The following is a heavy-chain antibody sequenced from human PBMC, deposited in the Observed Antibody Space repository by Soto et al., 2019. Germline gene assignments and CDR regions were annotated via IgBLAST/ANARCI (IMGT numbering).Heavy chain of an antibody. V-gene: IGHV1-58*01. CDR2: IVVGSGNT. J-gene: IGHJ6*02. Sequence: SVKVSCKASGFTFTSSAVQWVRQARGQRLEWIGWIVVGSGNTNYAQKSQERVTITRDMSTSTAYVELSSLRSEDTAVYYCAADLITMVRGVSYYGMDVWGQGTTVTVSS. D-gene: IGHD3-10*01. CDR1: GFTFTSSA. CDR3: AADLITMVRGVSYYGMDV.